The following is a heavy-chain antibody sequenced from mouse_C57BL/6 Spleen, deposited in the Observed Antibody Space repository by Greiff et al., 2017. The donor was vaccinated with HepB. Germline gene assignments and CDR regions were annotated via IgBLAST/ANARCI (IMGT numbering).Heavy chain of an antibody. D-gene: IGHD2-3*01. Sequence: VQLQQSGPELVKPGASVKLSCKASGYTFTSYDINWVKQRPGQGLEWIGWIYPRDGSTTYNEKFKGKATFTVDTSSSTAYMELHSLTSEDSAVYFCARSDGYFYYAMDYWGQGTSVTVSS. CDR1: GYTFTSYD. V-gene: IGHV1-85*01. CDR2: IYPRDGST. J-gene: IGHJ4*01. CDR3: ARSDGYFYYAMDY.